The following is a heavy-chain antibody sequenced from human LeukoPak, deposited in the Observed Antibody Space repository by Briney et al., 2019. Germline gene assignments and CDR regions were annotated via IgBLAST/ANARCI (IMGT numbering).Heavy chain of an antibody. CDR1: GFTFSSYS. Sequence: GGSLRLSCAASGFTFSSYSMNWVRQAPGKGLEWVSYISSSSSTIYYADSVKGRFTISRDNAKNSLYLQMNSLRAEDTAVYYCARDRNTIFGVVIRSEYFDYSGQGTLVTVSS. D-gene: IGHD3-3*01. CDR2: ISSSSSTI. J-gene: IGHJ4*02. CDR3: ARDRNTIFGVVIRSEYFDY. V-gene: IGHV3-48*01.